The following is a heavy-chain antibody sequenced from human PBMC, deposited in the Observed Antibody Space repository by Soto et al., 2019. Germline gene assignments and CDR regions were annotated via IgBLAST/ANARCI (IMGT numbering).Heavy chain of an antibody. CDR1: GFTFSRVR. CDR3: ARVVY. CDR2: ISSGSSDT. J-gene: IGHJ4*01. V-gene: IGHV3-21*01. Sequence: GGSLRLSCEASGFTFSRVRMNWVRQVPGKGLEWVASISSGSSDTWYADSVKGRFIISRDNAQNSLFFQMNTLRPEDTAMYYCARVVYWGPGTQVTVSS.